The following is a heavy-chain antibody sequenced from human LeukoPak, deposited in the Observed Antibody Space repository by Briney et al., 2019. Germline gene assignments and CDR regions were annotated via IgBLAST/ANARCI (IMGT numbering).Heavy chain of an antibody. CDR3: ATGYSGYDVYDY. CDR2: IYYSGST. CDR1: GGSISSYY. J-gene: IGHJ4*02. D-gene: IGHD5-12*01. V-gene: IGHV4-59*01. Sequence: PSETLSLTCTVSGGSISSYYWSWIRQPAGKGLEWIGYIYYSGSTNYNPSLKSRVTISVDTSKNQFSLKLSSVTAADTAVYYCATGYSGYDVYDYWGQGTLVTVSS.